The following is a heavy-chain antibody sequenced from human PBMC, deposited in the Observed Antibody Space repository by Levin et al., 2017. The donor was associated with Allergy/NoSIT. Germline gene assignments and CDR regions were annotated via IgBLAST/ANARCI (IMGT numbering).Heavy chain of an antibody. D-gene: IGHD3-16*01. CDR1: GFTLSSYR. CDR3: ARDGGGLPY. V-gene: IGHV3-74*01. Sequence: GGSLRLSCATSGFTLSSYRMHWVRQAPGKGLVWVSHINSDGITTSYADSVKGRFTISRDNGKNALYLQMNSLRAEDTAVYYCARDGGGLPYWGLGTLVTVSS. J-gene: IGHJ4*02. CDR2: INSDGITT.